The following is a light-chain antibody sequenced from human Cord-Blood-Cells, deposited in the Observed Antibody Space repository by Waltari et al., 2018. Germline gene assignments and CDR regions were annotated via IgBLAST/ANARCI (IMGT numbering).Light chain of an antibody. CDR2: EGS. V-gene: IGLV2-23*01. Sequence: QSALTQPASVSGSPGQPITISRPGTSSDVGSTTLVSWYQQHPGKAPKLMIYEGSKRPSGVSNRFSGSKSGNTASLTISGLQAEDEADYYCCSYAGSSTYYVFGTGTKVTVL. J-gene: IGLJ1*01. CDR1: SSDVGSTTL. CDR3: CSYAGSSTYYV.